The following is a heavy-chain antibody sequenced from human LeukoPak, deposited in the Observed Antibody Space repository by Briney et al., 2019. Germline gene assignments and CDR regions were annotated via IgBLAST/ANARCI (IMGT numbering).Heavy chain of an antibody. CDR2: INTNSGGT. CDR1: GYTFTSYG. D-gene: IGHD2-2*01. Sequence: GASVKVSCKASGYTFTSYGISWVRQAPGQGLEWMGRINTNSGGTNYAQKFQGRVTMARDTSISTAYMELSRLRSDDTAVYYCARGYCSSTSCRNWFDPWGQGTLATVSS. J-gene: IGHJ5*02. V-gene: IGHV1-2*06. CDR3: ARGYCSSTSCRNWFDP.